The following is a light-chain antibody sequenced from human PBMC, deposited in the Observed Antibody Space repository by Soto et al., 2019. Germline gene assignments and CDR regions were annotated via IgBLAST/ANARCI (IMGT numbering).Light chain of an antibody. CDR3: MQGTHRRIS. CDR1: QSLVHCDGIAF. J-gene: IGKJ5*01. Sequence: TLSPLALPVTLRQAASISSRSNQSLVHCDGIAFFSWFQQRPLRSSGRLIFKVSYRDSGVLARMSGRGAGAVVVWKISRVEAEDVGVYYSMQGTHRRISFGQGTRLEI. V-gene: IGKV2-30*02. CDR2: KVS.